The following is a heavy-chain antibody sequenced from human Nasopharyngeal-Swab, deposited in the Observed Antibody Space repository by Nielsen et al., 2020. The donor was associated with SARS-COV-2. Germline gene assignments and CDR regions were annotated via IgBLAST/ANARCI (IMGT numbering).Heavy chain of an antibody. V-gene: IGHV5-51*01. J-gene: IGHJ5*02. Sequence: GESLKISCKGSGYSFTSYWIGWVRQMPGKGLEWMGIIYPGDSDTRYSPSFQGQVTISADKSISNSYLQWRSLKASDTAMYYCARHWQYCSSTSCYRRGWFDPWGQGTLVTVSS. CDR3: ARHWQYCSSTSCYRRGWFDP. D-gene: IGHD2-2*01. CDR1: GYSFTSYW. CDR2: IYPGDSDT.